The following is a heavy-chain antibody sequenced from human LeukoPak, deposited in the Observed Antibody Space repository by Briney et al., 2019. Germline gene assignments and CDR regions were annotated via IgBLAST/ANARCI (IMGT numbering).Heavy chain of an antibody. J-gene: IGHJ4*02. CDR3: ARVEGH. Sequence: PGGSLRLSCAASGFTFSSYAMHWVRQAPGKGLEYVSAISSNGGSTYYANSVKGRFTISRDNSKNTLYLQMGSLRAEDMAVYYCARVEGHWGQGTLVTVSS. CDR2: ISSNGGST. V-gene: IGHV3-64*01. D-gene: IGHD1-1*01. CDR1: GFTFSSYA.